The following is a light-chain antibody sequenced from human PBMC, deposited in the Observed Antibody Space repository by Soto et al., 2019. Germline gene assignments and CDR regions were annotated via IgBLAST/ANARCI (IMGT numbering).Light chain of an antibody. CDR2: SNN. Sequence: QSVLTQPPSASGTPGQRVAISCSGSSPNIGSNTVNWYQQLPGTAPKVLIYSNNQRPSGVPDRFSGSKSGTSASLAISGLQSEDEADYYCAAWDDGLNGFWVFGTGLKVTVL. J-gene: IGLJ1*01. V-gene: IGLV1-44*01. CDR3: AAWDDGLNGFWV. CDR1: SPNIGSNT.